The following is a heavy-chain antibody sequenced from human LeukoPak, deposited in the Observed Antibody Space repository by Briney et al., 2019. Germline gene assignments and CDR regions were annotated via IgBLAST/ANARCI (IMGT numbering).Heavy chain of an antibody. CDR3: AKDRTVGASYRYFDL. V-gene: IGHV3-23*01. CDR1: GVTLSTYA. Sequence: GGSLRLSCAASGVTLSTYAMSWARQAPGKGLEWVSGISSSGSGDNTYYADSVKGRFTISRDSSKNTLFLHMNTLRAEDTAIYYCAKDRTVGASYRYFDLWGRGTLVTVSS. D-gene: IGHD1-26*01. J-gene: IGHJ2*01. CDR2: ISSSGSGDNT.